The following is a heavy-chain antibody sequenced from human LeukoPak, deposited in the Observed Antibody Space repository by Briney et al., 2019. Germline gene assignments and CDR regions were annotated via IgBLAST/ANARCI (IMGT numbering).Heavy chain of an antibody. D-gene: IGHD5-12*01. Sequence: SETLSLTCTVSGGSISNYYWSWIRQPAGKGLEWIGRVYSSGTTVYNPSLKSRVTMSVDTSKNQFSLKLSSVTAADTAVYFCASGSSGYDPWGQGTLVTVSS. J-gene: IGHJ5*02. CDR3: ASGSSGYDP. V-gene: IGHV4-4*07. CDR1: GGSISNYY. CDR2: VYSSGTT.